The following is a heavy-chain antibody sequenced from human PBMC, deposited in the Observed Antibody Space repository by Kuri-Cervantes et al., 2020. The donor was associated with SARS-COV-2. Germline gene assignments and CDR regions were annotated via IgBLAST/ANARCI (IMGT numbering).Heavy chain of an antibody. J-gene: IGHJ3*01. D-gene: IGHD3-10*01. CDR2: IGYDGSDK. CDR3: AKSGRQYDV. Sequence: GESLKISCAASEFTFSRYGIHWVRQAPGKGLQWVAFIGYDGSDKYYADSVKGRFTISRDNAKNSLYLQTNSLRVEDTAVYYCAKSGRQYDVWGQGTMVTVSS. V-gene: IGHV3-30*02. CDR1: EFTFSRYG.